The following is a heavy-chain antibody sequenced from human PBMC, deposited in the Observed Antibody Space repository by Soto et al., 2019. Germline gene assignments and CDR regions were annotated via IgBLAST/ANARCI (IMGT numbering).Heavy chain of an antibody. CDR2: IWYDGSNK. V-gene: IGHV3-33*01. D-gene: IGHD1-20*01. CDR3: ARDGRRPRYNWNEKKAPGEIDY. CDR1: GCTFSSYG. J-gene: IGHJ4*02. Sequence: PGGSLRLSCAASGCTFSSYGTHWVRRAPGKGLEWVAVIWYDGSNKYYADSVKGRFTISRDNSKNTLYLQMNSLRAEDTAVYYCARDGRRPRYNWNEKKAPGEIDYWGQGTLVTVSS.